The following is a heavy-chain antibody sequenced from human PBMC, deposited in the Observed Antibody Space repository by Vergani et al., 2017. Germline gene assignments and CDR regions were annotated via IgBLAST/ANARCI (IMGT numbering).Heavy chain of an antibody. V-gene: IGHV4-59*01. Sequence: QVQLQESGPGLVKPSETLSLTCTVSGGSISSYYWSWIRQPPGKGLEWIGYIYYSGSTNYNPSLKSRVTISVDPSKNQFSLKLSSVTAADTAVDYCARMYLREDSVTDCGFDDWCQGTLVTVVS. D-gene: IGHD3-9*01. J-gene: IGHJ4*02. CDR2: IYYSGST. CDR3: ARMYLREDSVTDCGFDD. CDR1: GGSISSYY.